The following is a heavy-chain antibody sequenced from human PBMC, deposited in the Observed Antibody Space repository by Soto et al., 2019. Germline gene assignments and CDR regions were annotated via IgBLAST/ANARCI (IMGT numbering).Heavy chain of an antibody. J-gene: IGHJ6*02. CDR3: ARDIESVTAKHFFYYYAMDV. D-gene: IGHD2-8*01. CDR1: CFTFRNYV. V-gene: IGHV1-18*01. CDR2: VSANNGHT. Sequence: ASVKVSCNPSCFTFRNYVLIWVLHSPGPGLEWMGWVSANNGHTNYAQNLQGRVSMTTDTSTSTAYMELRGLTFDDTAVYYCARDIESVTAKHFFYYYAMDVWGQGTTVTVSS.